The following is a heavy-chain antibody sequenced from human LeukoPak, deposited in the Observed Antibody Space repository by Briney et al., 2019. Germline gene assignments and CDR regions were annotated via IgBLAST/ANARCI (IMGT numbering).Heavy chain of an antibody. CDR1: GSPFNAYW. CDR3: ARHSRGSNDY. CDR2: IYAGDSEI. D-gene: IGHD5-12*01. V-gene: IGHV5-51*01. Sequence: GESLKISCKGSGSPFNAYWIGWVRQMPGKGLEWMGVIYAGDSEIRYSPSFQGQVTISVDKSISTAYLQWSSLKASDTAMYYCARHSRGSNDYWGQGTLVTVSS. J-gene: IGHJ4*02.